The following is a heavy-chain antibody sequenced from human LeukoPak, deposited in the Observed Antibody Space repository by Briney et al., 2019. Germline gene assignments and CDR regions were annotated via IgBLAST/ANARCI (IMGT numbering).Heavy chain of an antibody. CDR2: ISAYNGNT. CDR1: GYTFTSYG. D-gene: IGHD3-10*01. Sequence: GASVKVSCKASGYTFTSYGISWVRQAPGQGLEWMGWISAYNGNTNYAQKLQGRVTMTTDTSTSTAYMELRSLGSDDTAVYYCARDHHDKITMVRGVTNWFDPWGQGTLVTVSS. V-gene: IGHV1-18*01. J-gene: IGHJ5*02. CDR3: ARDHHDKITMVRGVTNWFDP.